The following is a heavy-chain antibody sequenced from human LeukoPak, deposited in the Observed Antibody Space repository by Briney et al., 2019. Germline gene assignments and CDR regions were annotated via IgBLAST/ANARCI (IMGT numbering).Heavy chain of an antibody. Sequence: PGGSLRHSHAPSGFTFSFLVLRGVRQAPGKGLEWVSGISGSGDSTYYAASVKGRFTISRDNSNNALHLQMNSLTAEDTAVYFCATLGKCSPGSLYWGQGTLVTVSS. V-gene: IGHV3-23*01. D-gene: IGHD2-2*03. CDR2: ISGSGDST. CDR1: GFTFSFLV. CDR3: ATLGKCSPGSLY. J-gene: IGHJ4*02.